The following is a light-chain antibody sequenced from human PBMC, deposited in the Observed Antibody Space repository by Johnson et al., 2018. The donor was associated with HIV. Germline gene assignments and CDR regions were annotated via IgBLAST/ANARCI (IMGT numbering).Light chain of an antibody. V-gene: IGLV1-51*01. CDR3: GTWDSSLSAGGV. CDR1: SSNVGSSF. Sequence: QSMLTQPPSVSAAPGQTVTISCSGSSSNVGSSFVSWYRQVPGTAPKLLIYDNNKRPSGIPDRFPGSKSGTSATLGITVLQTGDEADYYCGTWDSSLSAGGVFGTGTKVTVL. CDR2: DNN. J-gene: IGLJ1*01.